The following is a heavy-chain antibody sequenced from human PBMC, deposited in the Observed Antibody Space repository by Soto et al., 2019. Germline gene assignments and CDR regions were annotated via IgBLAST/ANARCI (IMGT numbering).Heavy chain of an antibody. Sequence: QVQLVQSGAEVKKPGASVKVSCKASGYTFTGYYMHWMRQAPGQGLEWMGWINPNSGETDYAQNFQGWVTMTRDMSASTAYMELGRLKSTDTAVYYCARGGGINFYYYIGVWGKGTTVTVSS. CDR1: GYTFTGYY. V-gene: IGHV1-2*04. D-gene: IGHD1-20*01. CDR3: ARGGGINFYYYIGV. CDR2: INPNSGET. J-gene: IGHJ6*03.